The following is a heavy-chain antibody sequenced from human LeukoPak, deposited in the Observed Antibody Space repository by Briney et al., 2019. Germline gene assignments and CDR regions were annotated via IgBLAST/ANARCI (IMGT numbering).Heavy chain of an antibody. Sequence: VAPVKVSCKASGGTFSNYAISWVRQAPGQGLEWMGRIIPMFGTTNYAQKFQGRATITTDESTSTAYMEVSSLRIEDTAVYYCASVTVTTWAPDGHMDVWGKGTTVTVSS. CDR2: IIPMFGTT. CDR3: ASVTVTTWAPDGHMDV. D-gene: IGHD4-11*01. J-gene: IGHJ6*03. CDR1: GGTFSNYA. V-gene: IGHV1-69*05.